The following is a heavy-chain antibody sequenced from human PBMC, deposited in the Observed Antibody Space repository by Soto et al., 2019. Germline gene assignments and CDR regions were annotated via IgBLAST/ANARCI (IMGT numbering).Heavy chain of an antibody. J-gene: IGHJ5*02. CDR1: GFTFTVYG. D-gene: IGHD2-15*01. CDR2: IWSDGSKD. CDR3: ARGGCSGGSCLVDP. Sequence: QVQLVESGGGVVQPGRSLRLSCATSGFTFTVYGFHWVRQAPGKGLEWVAVIWSDGSKDYYADSVRGRFTVFRDNSQNTIHLQMNSVRAEDTGVYYCARGGCSGGSCLVDPWGQGTLVTVS. V-gene: IGHV3-33*01.